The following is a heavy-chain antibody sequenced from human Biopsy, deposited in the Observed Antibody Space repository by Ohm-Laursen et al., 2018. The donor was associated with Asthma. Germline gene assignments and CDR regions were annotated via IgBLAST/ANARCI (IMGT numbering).Heavy chain of an antibody. CDR3: ARVASYGDVYFGIDV. CDR2: VFWSGST. J-gene: IGHJ6*02. Sequence: PSDTLSLTCRVSGGYTGSSDHHWAWIRQAPGKGLEWIGFVFWSGSTHYSRSLERRVSISIDTATNEFSMKLWSVTPADTAVYFRARVASYGDVYFGIDVWGPGTTVSVS. CDR1: GGYTGSSDHH. V-gene: IGHV4-30-4*02. D-gene: IGHD4-17*01.